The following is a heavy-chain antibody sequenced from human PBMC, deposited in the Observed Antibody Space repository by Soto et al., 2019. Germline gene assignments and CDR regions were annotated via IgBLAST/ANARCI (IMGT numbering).Heavy chain of an antibody. J-gene: IGHJ4*02. CDR1: GGSISSYY. V-gene: IGHV4-59*01. CDR3: ARDDSGSYPLFDY. Sequence: SETLSLTCTVSGGSISSYYWSWIRQPPGKGLEWVGYIYYSGSTNYNPSLKSRVTISVDTSKNQFSLKLSSVTAADTAVYYCARDDSGSYPLFDYWGQGTRGTSPQ. CDR2: IYYSGST. D-gene: IGHD1-26*01.